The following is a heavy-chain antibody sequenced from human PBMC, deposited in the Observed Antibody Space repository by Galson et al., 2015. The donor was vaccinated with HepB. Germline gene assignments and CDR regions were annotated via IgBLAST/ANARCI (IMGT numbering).Heavy chain of an antibody. V-gene: IGHV3-48*02. Sequence: SLRLSCAASGFTFSSYSMNWVRQAPGKGLEWVSYISSSSSTIYYADSVKGRFTISRDNAKNSLYLQMNSLRDEDTAVYYCARGLYYDSSGYYTDQYFQHWGQGTLVTVSS. J-gene: IGHJ1*01. CDR1: GFTFSSYS. D-gene: IGHD3-22*01. CDR3: ARGLYYDSSGYYTDQYFQH. CDR2: ISSSSSTI.